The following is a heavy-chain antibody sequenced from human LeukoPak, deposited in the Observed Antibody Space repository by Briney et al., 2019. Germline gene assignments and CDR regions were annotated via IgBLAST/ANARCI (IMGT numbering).Heavy chain of an antibody. CDR1: GGSFSGYY. V-gene: IGHV4-34*01. J-gene: IGHJ6*02. CDR3: ARGPWAFIAAAGTGNYYYYGMDV. D-gene: IGHD6-13*01. CDR2: INHSGST. Sequence: SETLSLTCAVYGGSFSGYYWSWIRQPPGKGLEWIGEINHSGSTNHNPSLKSRVTISVDTSKNQFSLKLSSVTAADTAVYYCARGPWAFIAAAGTGNYYYYGMDVWGQGTTVTVSS.